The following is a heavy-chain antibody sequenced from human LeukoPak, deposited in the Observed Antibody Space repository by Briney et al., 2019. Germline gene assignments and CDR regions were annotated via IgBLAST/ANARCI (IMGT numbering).Heavy chain of an antibody. Sequence: GESLKISCKGSGYSFTSYWIGWVRQMPGKGLEWMGIIYPGDSDNRYNPSFQGQVTISADKSISTAYLQWSSLKASDTAMYYCALRRDYYDSSGYYGGYYFDHWGQGTLVTVSS. V-gene: IGHV5-51*01. D-gene: IGHD3-22*01. J-gene: IGHJ4*02. CDR3: ALRRDYYDSSGYYGGYYFDH. CDR1: GYSFTSYW. CDR2: IYPGDSDN.